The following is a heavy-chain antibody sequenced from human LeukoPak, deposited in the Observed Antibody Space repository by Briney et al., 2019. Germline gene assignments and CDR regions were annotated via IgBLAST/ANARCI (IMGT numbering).Heavy chain of an antibody. CDR2: INPNSGGT. CDR3: ARGYCSGGSCYSVENWFDP. J-gene: IGHJ5*02. V-gene: IGHV1-2*02. D-gene: IGHD2-15*01. CDR1: GYTFTGYY. Sequence: GASVKVSCKASGYTFTGYYMHWVRQAPGQGLEWMGWINPNSGGTNYAQKFQGRVTMTTDTSISTAYMELSRLRSDDTAVYYCARGYCSGGSCYSVENWFDPWGQGTLVTVSS.